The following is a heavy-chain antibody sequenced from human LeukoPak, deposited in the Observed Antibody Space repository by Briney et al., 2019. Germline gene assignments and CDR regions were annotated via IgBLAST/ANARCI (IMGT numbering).Heavy chain of an antibody. D-gene: IGHD6-6*01. CDR2: IKQDGSEK. Sequence: PGGSLRLSCAASGFTFSSYWMSWVRQAPGKGLEWVANIKQDGSEKYYVDSVKGRFTISRDNAKNSLYLQMNSLRAEDTAVYYCARDRRRRDRIAASYYFDYWGQGTLVTVSS. V-gene: IGHV3-7*01. CDR3: ARDRRRRDRIAASYYFDY. J-gene: IGHJ4*02. CDR1: GFTFSSYW.